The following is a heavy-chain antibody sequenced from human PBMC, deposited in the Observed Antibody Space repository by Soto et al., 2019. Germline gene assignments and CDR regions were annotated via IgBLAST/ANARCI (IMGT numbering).Heavy chain of an antibody. CDR3: AKSLDAYYDSSGYLIDY. D-gene: IGHD3-22*01. Sequence: GGSLRLSCAASGFTFSSYAMSWFRQAPGKGLEWVSAISGSGGSTYYADSVKGRFTISRDNSKNTLYLQMNSLRAEDTAVYYCAKSLDAYYDSSGYLIDYWGQGTLVTVSS. J-gene: IGHJ4*02. CDR1: GFTFSSYA. CDR2: ISGSGGST. V-gene: IGHV3-23*01.